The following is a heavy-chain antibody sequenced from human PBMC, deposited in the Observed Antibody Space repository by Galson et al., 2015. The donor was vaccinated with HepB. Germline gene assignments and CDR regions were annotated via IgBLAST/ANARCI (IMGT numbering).Heavy chain of an antibody. CDR3: ARDIRLPHLKAAKRFDP. CDR2: ISGYNGNT. D-gene: IGHD6-13*01. J-gene: IGHJ5*02. V-gene: IGHV1-18*01. Sequence: SVKVSCKASGYIFNEYGITWVRQAPGQGLEWMGWISGYNGNTKYAERFQGRITMTTDTPTSTVYMELRSLRSDDTAVYFCARDIRLPHLKAAKRFDPWGQGTLVTGSA. CDR1: GYIFNEYG.